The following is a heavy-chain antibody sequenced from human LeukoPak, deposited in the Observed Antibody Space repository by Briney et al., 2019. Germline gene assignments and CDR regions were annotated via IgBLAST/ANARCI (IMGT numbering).Heavy chain of an antibody. Sequence: GASVKVSCKASGYTFTSYAMNWVRQAPGQGLEWMGWINTNTGNPTYAQGFTGRFVFSLDTSVSTAYLQISSLKAEDTAVYYCAREILWFGEPRAFDIWGQGTMVTVSS. V-gene: IGHV7-4-1*02. J-gene: IGHJ3*02. D-gene: IGHD3-10*01. CDR1: GYTFTSYA. CDR2: INTNTGNP. CDR3: AREILWFGEPRAFDI.